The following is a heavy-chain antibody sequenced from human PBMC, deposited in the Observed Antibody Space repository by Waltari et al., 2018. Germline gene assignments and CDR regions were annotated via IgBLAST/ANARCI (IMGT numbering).Heavy chain of an antibody. CDR1: GGSFSGYY. J-gene: IGHJ4*02. CDR2: INHSGST. D-gene: IGHD5-12*01. Sequence: QVQLQQWGAGLCKPSETLSLTCAVYGGSFSGYYWTWIRQPPGKGLAWIGEINHSGSTNYNPSLKSRVTISVDTSKNQFSLMRSSVTAADTAVYYCARGGDGYNGGDFDYWGQGTLVTVSS. V-gene: IGHV4-34*01. CDR3: ARGGDGYNGGDFDY.